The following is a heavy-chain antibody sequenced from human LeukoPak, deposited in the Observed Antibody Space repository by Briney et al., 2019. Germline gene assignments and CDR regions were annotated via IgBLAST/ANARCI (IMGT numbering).Heavy chain of an antibody. Sequence: PPGGSLRLSCAASGFTFDDYAMHWVRQAPGKGLEWVSLISWDGGSTYYADSVKGRFSISRDNSKNSLYLQMNSLRAEDTALYYCAKDHLTRSSGWYPGDYWGQGTLVTVSS. CDR3: AKDHLTRSSGWYPGDY. CDR1: GFTFDDYA. D-gene: IGHD6-19*01. V-gene: IGHV3-43D*03. J-gene: IGHJ4*02. CDR2: ISWDGGST.